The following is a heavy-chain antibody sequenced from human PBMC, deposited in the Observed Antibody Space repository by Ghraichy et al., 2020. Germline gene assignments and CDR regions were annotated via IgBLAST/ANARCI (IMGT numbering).Heavy chain of an antibody. Sequence: SETLSLTCTVSGDSIITSSYFWGWIRQTPGKGLEWIGSIYHNGITYYNPSLKSRVALSVQTSKSKFSLQLSSVTAADTAVYYCARALRTIAPAGTLDFWGPGILVTVSS. D-gene: IGHD6-13*01. CDR1: GDSIITSSYF. V-gene: IGHV4-39*07. CDR3: ARALRTIAPAGTLDF. CDR2: IYHNGIT. J-gene: IGHJ4*02.